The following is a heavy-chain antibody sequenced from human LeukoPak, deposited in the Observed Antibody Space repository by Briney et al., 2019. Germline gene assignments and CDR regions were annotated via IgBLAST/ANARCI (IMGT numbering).Heavy chain of an antibody. CDR3: ARGRGDGYNPDY. J-gene: IGHJ4*02. D-gene: IGHD5-24*01. CDR1: GGSFSGYY. Sequence: PSETLSLTCAVYGGSFSGYYWSWIRQPPGKGLEWIGEINHSGSTNYNPSLKSRVTISVDTSKNQFSLKLSSVTAADTAVYYCARGRGDGYNPDYWGQGTLVTVSS. V-gene: IGHV4-34*01. CDR2: INHSGST.